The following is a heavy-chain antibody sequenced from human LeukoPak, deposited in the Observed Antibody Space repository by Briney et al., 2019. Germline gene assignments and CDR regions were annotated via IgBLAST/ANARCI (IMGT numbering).Heavy chain of an antibody. Sequence: GGSLRLSCTGSGFTFEYYAMSWVRQAPGKGLEWVSFIRSKAYGGTPGYAASVKGRFTISRDDSKSIAYLQLNSLKSEDTAVYFCTRIGTSGGEFDYWGQGTLVTVSS. V-gene: IGHV3-49*02. CDR3: TRIGTSGGEFDY. D-gene: IGHD1-7*01. J-gene: IGHJ4*02. CDR1: GFTFEYYA. CDR2: IRSKAYGGTP.